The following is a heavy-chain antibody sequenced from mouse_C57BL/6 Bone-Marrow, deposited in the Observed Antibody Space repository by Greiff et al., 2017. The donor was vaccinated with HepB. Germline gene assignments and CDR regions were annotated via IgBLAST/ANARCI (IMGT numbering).Heavy chain of an antibody. CDR2: ISYDGSN. V-gene: IGHV3-6*01. CDR1: GYSITSGYY. J-gene: IGHJ2*01. Sequence: ESGPGLVKPSQSLSLTCSVTGYSITSGYYWNWIRQFPGNKLEWMGYISYDGSNNYNPSLKNRITITSDTSKNQFFLKLNSVTTEDTATYYCARVRVTGFDYWGQGTTLTVSS. CDR3: ARVRVTGFDY. D-gene: IGHD2-1*01.